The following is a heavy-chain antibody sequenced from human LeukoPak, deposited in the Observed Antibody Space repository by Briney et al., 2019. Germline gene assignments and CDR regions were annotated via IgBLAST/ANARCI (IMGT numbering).Heavy chain of an antibody. CDR3: ARRLTQYDCFDP. CDR2: TYYRSKWYN. D-gene: IGHD2-2*01. CDR1: GDSVSGNTAA. Sequence: SQTLSLTCAISGDSVSGNTAAWNWIRQSPSRGLEWLGRTYYRSKWYNDYAASVKSRITVNPDTSKNQFSLQLNSVTPEDTAVYYCARRLTQYDCFDPWGQGILVTVSS. J-gene: IGHJ5*02. V-gene: IGHV6-1*01.